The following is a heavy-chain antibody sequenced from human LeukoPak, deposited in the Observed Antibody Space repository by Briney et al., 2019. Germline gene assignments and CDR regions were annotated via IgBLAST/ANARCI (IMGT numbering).Heavy chain of an antibody. CDR2: IYPGDSDT. J-gene: IGHJ4*02. D-gene: IGHD3-22*01. V-gene: IGHV5-51*01. Sequence: GESLKISCKGSGYSFTSYWIGWVRQMPGKGLEWMGIIYPGDSDTRYSPSFQGQVTISADKSISTAYLQWSSLKASDTAMYYCARWETTITMIPQHFDYWGQGTLVTVSS. CDR1: GYSFTSYW. CDR3: ARWETTITMIPQHFDY.